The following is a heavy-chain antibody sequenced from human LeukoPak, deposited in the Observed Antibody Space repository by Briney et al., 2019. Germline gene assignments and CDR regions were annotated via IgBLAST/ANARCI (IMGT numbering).Heavy chain of an antibody. D-gene: IGHD2-2*02. CDR1: GFTFNYYW. V-gene: IGHV3-7*01. Sequence: PGESLRLSCAASGFTFNYYWMRWVRQAPGKGLEWVATIKEDGSEKYYVDSVRGRFTVSIDNAKNSLYLQMNSLRAEDTAVYYCARAGCSSTSCYNYYYSMDVWGQGTTVTVSS. J-gene: IGHJ6*02. CDR2: IKEDGSEK. CDR3: ARAGCSSTSCYNYYYSMDV.